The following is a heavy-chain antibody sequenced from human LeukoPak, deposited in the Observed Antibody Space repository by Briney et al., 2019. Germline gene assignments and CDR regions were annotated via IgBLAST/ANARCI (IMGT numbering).Heavy chain of an antibody. J-gene: IGHJ5*02. CDR2: INHSGST. Sequence: SETLSLTCAVYGGSFSGYYWSWIRQPPGKGLEWIGEINHSGSTNYNPSLKSRVTISVDTSRNEFSLRLSSVTAADTAVYFCARVSTNWFDPWGQGTLVTVSS. CDR3: ARVSTNWFDP. V-gene: IGHV4-34*01. CDR1: GGSFSGYY.